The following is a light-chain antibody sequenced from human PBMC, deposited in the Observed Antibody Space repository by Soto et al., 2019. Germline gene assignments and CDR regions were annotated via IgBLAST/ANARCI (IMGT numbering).Light chain of an antibody. Sequence: IQMPQSPSSVSACVGDRVTITPRASQGISSWLAWYQQKPGKAPKLLIYAASSLQSGVPSRLCGSGSVTAFTLTISSRQHEDFATYYCIQANSFPFTFGGGTKVDIK. CDR3: IQANSFPFT. J-gene: IGKJ4*01. CDR1: QGISSW. CDR2: AAS. V-gene: IGKV1-12*01.